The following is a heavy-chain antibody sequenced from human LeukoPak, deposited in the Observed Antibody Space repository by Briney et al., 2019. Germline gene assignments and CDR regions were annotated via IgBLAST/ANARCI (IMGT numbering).Heavy chain of an antibody. D-gene: IGHD3-3*01. CDR3: ARGTELLLFLEWLLI. J-gene: IGHJ4*02. Sequence: GASVKVSCKASGYTFTGYYMHWVRQAPGQGLEWMGWINPNSGGTNYAQKFQGRVTMTRDTSISTAYMELSRLRSDDTAVYYCARGTELLLFLEWLLIWGQGTLVTVSS. CDR2: INPNSGGT. V-gene: IGHV1-2*02. CDR1: GYTFTGYY.